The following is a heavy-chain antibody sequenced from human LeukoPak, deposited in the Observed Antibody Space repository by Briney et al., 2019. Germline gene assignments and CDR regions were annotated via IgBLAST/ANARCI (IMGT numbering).Heavy chain of an antibody. V-gene: IGHV3-7*01. CDR1: GFTFSSYW. CDR2: INKDGSGK. Sequence: PGGSLRLSCAASGFTFSSYWMSWVRQAPGKGLEWVASINKDGSGKYYLDSVRGRFTISRDNAENSLFLQMNSLRAEDTAVYYCARIFSATDAFDIWGQGTMVTVPS. D-gene: IGHD2-15*01. J-gene: IGHJ3*02. CDR3: ARIFSATDAFDI.